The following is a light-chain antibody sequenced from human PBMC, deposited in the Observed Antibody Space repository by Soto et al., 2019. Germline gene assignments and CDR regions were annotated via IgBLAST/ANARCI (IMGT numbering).Light chain of an antibody. J-gene: IGKJ5*01. Sequence: RVMTHSPATLSMSLGARSTLPCRASQSVSSPVAWYQQRHGQAPRLTIYGASTRATGIPARFSGSGYGTEFSLTISSLQSDDFAVYHCQQYNSWPPTFGHGTRLEIK. CDR3: QQYNSWPPT. V-gene: IGKV3-15*01. CDR2: GAS. CDR1: QSVSSP.